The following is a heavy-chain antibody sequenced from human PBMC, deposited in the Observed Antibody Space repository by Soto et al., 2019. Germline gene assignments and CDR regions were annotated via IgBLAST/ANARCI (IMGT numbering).Heavy chain of an antibody. CDR2: IYYSGST. CDR3: VRDVYYDSSGYYFDY. J-gene: IGHJ4*02. V-gene: IGHV4-31*03. CDR1: GGSISSGGYY. Sequence: QVQLQESGPGLVKPSQTLSLTCTVSGGSISSGGYYWSWIRQHPGKGLEWIGYIYYSGSTYYSPSLKSRVNISVDTSKNQFSLKLSSVTAADTAVYYCVRDVYYDSSGYYFDYWGQGTLVTVSS. D-gene: IGHD3-22*01.